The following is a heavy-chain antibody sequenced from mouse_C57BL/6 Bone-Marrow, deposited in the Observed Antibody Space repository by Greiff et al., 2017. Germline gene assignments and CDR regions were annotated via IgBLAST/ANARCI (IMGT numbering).Heavy chain of an antibody. CDR1: GYAFSSSW. V-gene: IGHV1-82*01. Sequence: VKLQQSGPELVKPGASVKISCKASGYAFSSSWMNWVKQRPGKGLEWIGRIYPGDGDTNYNGKFKGKATLTADKSSSTAYMQLSSLTSEDSAVYFCARSLRYFDYWGQGTTLTVSS. CDR2: IYPGDGDT. D-gene: IGHD1-1*01. J-gene: IGHJ2*01. CDR3: ARSLRYFDY.